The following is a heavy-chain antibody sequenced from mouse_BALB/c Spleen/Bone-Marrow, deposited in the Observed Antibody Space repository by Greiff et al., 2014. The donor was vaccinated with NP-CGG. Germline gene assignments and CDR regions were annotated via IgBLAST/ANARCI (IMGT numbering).Heavy chain of an antibody. CDR3: ARSLRWYFDV. J-gene: IGHJ1*01. D-gene: IGHD1-1*01. CDR2: INPSSGYT. Sequence: VQLVESGAELARPGASVKMSCKASGYTFTSYTMHWVKQRPGQGLEWIGYINPSSGYTNYNQKFKDKATLTADKSSSTAYMQLSSLTSEDSAVYYCARSLRWYFDVGGAGTTVTVSS. V-gene: IGHV1-4*01. CDR1: GYTFTSYT.